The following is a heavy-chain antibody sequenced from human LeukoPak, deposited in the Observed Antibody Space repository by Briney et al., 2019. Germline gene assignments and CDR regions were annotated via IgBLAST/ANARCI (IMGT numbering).Heavy chain of an antibody. J-gene: IGHJ4*02. V-gene: IGHV4-59*11. CDR3: ARTRRDGYKNPLNHFDY. D-gene: IGHD5-24*01. Sequence: SETLSLTCTVSGGSISSHYWSWIRQPPGKGLEWIGYIYYSGSTNYNPTLKSRVTISVDPSKNQFSLKLSSVTAADTAVYYCARTRRDGYKNPLNHFDYWGQGTLVTVSS. CDR1: GGSISSHY. CDR2: IYYSGST.